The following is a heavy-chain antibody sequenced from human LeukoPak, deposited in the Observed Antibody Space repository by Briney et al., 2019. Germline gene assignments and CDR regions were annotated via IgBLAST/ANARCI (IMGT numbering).Heavy chain of an antibody. CDR3: ARTGSSSSYYSYYYMDV. Sequence: PGGSLRPSCAASGFAFSRYWMTWVRQAPGKGLEWVANIKEDRFEQDYVDSVRGRFTISRDNAQSSLYLQMSSLRAEDTAVYYCARTGSSSSYYSYYYMDVWGKGTTVTVSS. J-gene: IGHJ6*03. V-gene: IGHV3-7*01. CDR2: IKEDRFEQ. D-gene: IGHD6-6*01. CDR1: GFAFSRYW.